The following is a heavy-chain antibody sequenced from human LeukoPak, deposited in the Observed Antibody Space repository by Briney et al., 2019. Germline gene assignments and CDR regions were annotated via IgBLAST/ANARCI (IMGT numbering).Heavy chain of an antibody. CDR1: GYTFTSYD. CDR2: MNPNSGGT. CDR3: ARTLSGGYYGSGASWFDP. Sequence: ASVKVSCKASGYTFTSYDINWVRQATGQGLEWMGWMNPNSGGTNYAQKFQGRVTMTRDTSISTAYMELSRLRSDDTAVYYCARTLSGGYYGSGASWFDPWGQGTLVTVSS. J-gene: IGHJ5*02. D-gene: IGHD3-10*01. V-gene: IGHV1-2*02.